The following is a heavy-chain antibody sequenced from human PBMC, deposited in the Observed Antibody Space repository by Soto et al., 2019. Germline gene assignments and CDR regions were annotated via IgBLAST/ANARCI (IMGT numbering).Heavy chain of an antibody. CDR1: GFNFSSYA. CDR2: IGTAGDT. CDR3: ARALEYSSSSGYYYYYMDV. V-gene: IGHV3-13*01. J-gene: IGHJ6*03. D-gene: IGHD6-6*01. Sequence: PGGSLRLSCAASGFNFSSYAMNWVRQAPGKGLEWVSAIGTAGDTYYPGSVKGRFTISRENAKNSLYLQMNSLRAGDTAVYYCARALEYSSSSGYYYYYMDVWGKGTTVTVSS.